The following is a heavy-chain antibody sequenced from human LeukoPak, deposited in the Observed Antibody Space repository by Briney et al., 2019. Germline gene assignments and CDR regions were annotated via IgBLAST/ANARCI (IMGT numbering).Heavy chain of an antibody. Sequence: SETLSLTCTVSGGSISSYYWSWIRQPPGKGLEWIGYIYYSGSTNYNPSLKSRVTISVDTSKNQFSLKLSSVTAADTAVYYCARGSYGGNLDYWGQGTLVTVSS. CDR2: IYYSGST. D-gene: IGHD4-23*01. CDR1: GGSISSYY. J-gene: IGHJ4*02. CDR3: ARGSYGGNLDY. V-gene: IGHV4-59*01.